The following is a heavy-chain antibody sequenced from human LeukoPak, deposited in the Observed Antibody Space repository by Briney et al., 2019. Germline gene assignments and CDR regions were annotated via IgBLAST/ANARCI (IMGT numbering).Heavy chain of an antibody. V-gene: IGHV4-34*01. Sequence: PSETLSLTCAVYGGSFSGYYWSWIRQPPGKGLEWIGEINHSGSTNYNPSLKSRVTISVDTSKNQFSLKLSSVTAADTAVYYCARIRTVTTPVPFDYWGQGTLVTVSS. J-gene: IGHJ4*02. CDR2: INHSGST. CDR3: ARIRTVTTPVPFDY. CDR1: GGSFSGYY. D-gene: IGHD4-17*01.